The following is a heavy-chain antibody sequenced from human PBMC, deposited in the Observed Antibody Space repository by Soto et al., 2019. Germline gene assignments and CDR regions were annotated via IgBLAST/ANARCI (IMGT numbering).Heavy chain of an antibody. Sequence: QVQLVQSGAEVKKPGSSVKVSCKASGGTFSSYAISWVRQAPGQGLEWMGGIIPIFGTANYAQKFQGRVTIPADESTGTADRERSSLGSGDRAVYYWAGGAPGSYYSGRAAGGKGPTVPVPS. J-gene: IGHJ6*04. CDR1: GGTFSSYA. CDR3: AGGAPGSYYSGRAA. D-gene: IGHD3-10*01. V-gene: IGHV1-69*01. CDR2: IIPIFGTA.